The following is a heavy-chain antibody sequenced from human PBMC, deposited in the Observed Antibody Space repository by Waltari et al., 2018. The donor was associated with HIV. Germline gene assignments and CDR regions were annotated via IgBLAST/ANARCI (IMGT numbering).Heavy chain of an antibody. Sequence: QVQLQESGPGLVKPSQTLSLTCTVSGGSISSGSYYVGWIRQPAGKGLEWIGRIYTSGSTNYNPSLKSRVTISVDTSKNQFSLKLSSVTAADTAVYYCARGVITFADGMDVWGQGTTVTVSS. V-gene: IGHV4-61*02. CDR3: ARGVITFADGMDV. D-gene: IGHD3-16*01. J-gene: IGHJ6*02. CDR1: GGSISSGSYY. CDR2: IYTSGST.